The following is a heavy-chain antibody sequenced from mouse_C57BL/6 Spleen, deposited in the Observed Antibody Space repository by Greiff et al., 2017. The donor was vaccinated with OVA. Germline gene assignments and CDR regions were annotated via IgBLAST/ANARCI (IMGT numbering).Heavy chain of an antibody. CDR3: ARGATVVASFYY. CDR2: INPYNGGT. Sequence: VQLQQSGPVLVKPGASVKMSCKASGYTFTDYYMNWVKQSHGKSLEWIGVINPYNGGTSYNQKFKGKATLTVDKSSSPAYMELNSLTSEDSAVDYCARGATVVASFYYWGQGTTLTVSS. V-gene: IGHV1-19*01. J-gene: IGHJ2*01. CDR1: GYTFTDYY. D-gene: IGHD1-1*01.